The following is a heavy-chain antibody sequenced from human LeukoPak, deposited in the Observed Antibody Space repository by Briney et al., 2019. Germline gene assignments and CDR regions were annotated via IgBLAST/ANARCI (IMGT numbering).Heavy chain of an antibody. V-gene: IGHV1-2*02. Sequence: ASVKVSCKASGYTFTGYYMHWVRQAPGQGLEWMGWINPNSGGTNYAQKFQGRVTMTRDTSISTAYMELSRLRSDDTAVYYCARDGSGGNYYYMDVWGKGTTVTISS. CDR1: GYTFTGYY. CDR2: INPNSGGT. CDR3: ARDGSGGNYYYMDV. J-gene: IGHJ6*03. D-gene: IGHD2-15*01.